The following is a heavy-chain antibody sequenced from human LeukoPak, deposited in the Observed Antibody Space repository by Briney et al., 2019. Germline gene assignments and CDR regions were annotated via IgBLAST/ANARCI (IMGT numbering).Heavy chain of an antibody. V-gene: IGHV3-21*01. CDR3: ARERRIAVAGTTGGFDP. CDR2: ISSSSSYI. Sequence: GGSLRLSCAASGFTFISYNINWVRQAPGKGLEWVSSISSSSSYIYYADSVKGRFTISRDNAKNSLYLQMNSLRAEDTAVYYCARERRIAVAGTTGGFDPWGQGTLVTVSS. D-gene: IGHD6-13*01. CDR1: GFTFISYN. J-gene: IGHJ5*02.